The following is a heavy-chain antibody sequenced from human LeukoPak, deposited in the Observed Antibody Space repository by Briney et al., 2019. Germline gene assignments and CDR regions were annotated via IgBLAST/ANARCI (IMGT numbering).Heavy chain of an antibody. V-gene: IGHV3-48*03. CDR2: ISPSGATI. CDR1: GFTFSRYE. J-gene: IGHJ4*02. CDR3: ARDPRGPDS. Sequence: PGGSLRLSCAVSGFTFSRYEMSWVRQAPGKGLEWISYISPSGATIYYVDSVKGRFIISRDNAKDSLYLQMNSLRVEDTAVYYCARDPRGPDSWGQGILATVSS.